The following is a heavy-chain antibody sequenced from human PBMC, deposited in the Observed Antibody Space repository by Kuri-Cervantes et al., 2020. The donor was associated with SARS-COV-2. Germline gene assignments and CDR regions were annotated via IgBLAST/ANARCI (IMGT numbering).Heavy chain of an antibody. V-gene: IGHV3-30*18. CDR2: ISYDGSNK. CDR1: GFTFSSYG. D-gene: IGHD6-19*01. CDR3: AKVAEEDSSGWYPDYYYGMDV. Sequence: GGSLRLSCAASGFTFSSYGMHWVRQAPGKGLEWVAVISYDGSNKYYADSVKGRFTISRDNSKNTLYLQMNSLRAEDTAVYYCAKVAEEDSSGWYPDYYYGMDVWGQGTMVTVSS. J-gene: IGHJ6*02.